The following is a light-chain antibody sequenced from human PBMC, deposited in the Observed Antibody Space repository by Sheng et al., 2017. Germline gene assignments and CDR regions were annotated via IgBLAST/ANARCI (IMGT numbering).Light chain of an antibody. Sequence: QSVLTQPPSVSGTPGQTITISCSGGTSNIQANYVYWYQQLPGAAPKLLIYSNNQRPSGVPDRFSGSKSGTSASLSITGLRSEDEALYYCGTWHDGQNARVLFGGGTKVTVL. V-gene: IGLV1-47*02. CDR1: TSNIQANY. J-gene: IGLJ2*01. CDR2: SNN. CDR3: GTWHDGQNARVL.